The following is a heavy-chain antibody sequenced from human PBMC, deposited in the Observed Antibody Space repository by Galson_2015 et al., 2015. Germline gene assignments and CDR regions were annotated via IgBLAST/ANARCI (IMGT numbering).Heavy chain of an antibody. Sequence: YADSVKGRFAISRDNAQKSVYLQMNSLRAEDTAVYYCTRGYHSGDYASWGQGTLVTVSS. J-gene: IGHJ5*02. CDR3: TRGYHSGDYAS. D-gene: IGHD3-16*01. V-gene: IGHV3-48*01.